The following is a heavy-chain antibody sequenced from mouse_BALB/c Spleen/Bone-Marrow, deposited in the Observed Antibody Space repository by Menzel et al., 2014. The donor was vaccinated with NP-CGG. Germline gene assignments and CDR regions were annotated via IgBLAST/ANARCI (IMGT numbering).Heavy chain of an antibody. J-gene: IGHJ2*01. Sequence: EVKVEESGGGLVQPGGSRKLSCAASGFTFSSFGMHWVRQAPEKGLEWVAYISSVSSTVYYGDTVKGRFTISRDNPKNTLFLQMTSLRSEDTAIYYCARGGNWTRNHFDYWGQGTTLTVSS. V-gene: IGHV5-17*02. D-gene: IGHD4-1*01. CDR1: GFTFSSFG. CDR2: ISSVSSTV. CDR3: ARGGNWTRNHFDY.